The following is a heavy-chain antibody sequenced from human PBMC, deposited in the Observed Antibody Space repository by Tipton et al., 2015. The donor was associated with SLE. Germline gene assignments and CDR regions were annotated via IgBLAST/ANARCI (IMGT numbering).Heavy chain of an antibody. J-gene: IGHJ4*02. CDR1: GFTFSSYG. CDR3: AKDARINYYFDY. D-gene: IGHD2-15*01. V-gene: IGHV3-30*02. Sequence: SLRLSCAASGFTFSSYGMHWVRQAPGKGLEWVAFIRYDGSNKYYADSVKGRFTISRDNSKNTLYLQMNSLRAEDTAVYYCAKDARINYYFDYWGQGTLVTVSS. CDR2: IRYDGSNK.